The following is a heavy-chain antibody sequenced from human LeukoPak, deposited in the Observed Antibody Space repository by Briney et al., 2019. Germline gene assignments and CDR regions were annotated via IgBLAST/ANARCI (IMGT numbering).Heavy chain of an antibody. CDR1: GFTFSSYS. D-gene: IGHD6-6*01. Sequence: GGSLRLSCAASGFTFSSYSMNWVRQAPGKGLEWVSSISSSSSYIYYADSVKGRFTISRDNAKNSLYLQMNSLRAEDTAVYYCAGRAARGYFDYWGQGTLVTVSS. CDR3: AGRAARGYFDY. V-gene: IGHV3-21*01. J-gene: IGHJ4*02. CDR2: ISSSSSYI.